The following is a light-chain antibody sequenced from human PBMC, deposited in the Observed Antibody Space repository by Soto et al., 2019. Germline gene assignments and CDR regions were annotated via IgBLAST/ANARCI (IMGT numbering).Light chain of an antibody. CDR2: GAS. CDR1: QSVSSN. J-gene: IGKJ1*01. Sequence: EIVMTQSPATLSVSPGERATLSCRASQSVSSNLAWYQQKPGQAPRLLIYGASTRATGIPVMFSGSGSGTEFTLTISSLQSEDFAVYYCQQYNNWPPERTFGQGTKVDIK. V-gene: IGKV3-15*01. CDR3: QQYNNWPPERT.